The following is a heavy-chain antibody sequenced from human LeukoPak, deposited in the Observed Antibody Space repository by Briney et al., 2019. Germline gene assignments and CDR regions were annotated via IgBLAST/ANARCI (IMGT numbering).Heavy chain of an antibody. D-gene: IGHD3-16*01. CDR3: TTRACHAGGCSSSFYYYYGLHF. CDR1: GNSISNYA. CDR2: IIPIFGTA. J-gene: IGHJ6*02. V-gene: IGHV1-69*01. Sequence: SVKVSCKASGNSISNYAVSWVRQAPGQGFEWMGGIIPIFGTADYAQKFQGRVTITADQSTSATYMALSSLKSEDTATYYCTTRACHAGGCSSSFYYYYGLHFWGQGTTVSVSS.